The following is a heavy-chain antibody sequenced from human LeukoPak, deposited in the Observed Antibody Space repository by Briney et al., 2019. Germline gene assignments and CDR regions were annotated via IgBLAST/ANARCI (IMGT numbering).Heavy chain of an antibody. J-gene: IGHJ3*02. CDR1: GFTFSSYW. V-gene: IGHV3-23*01. CDR3: GKNRYSGSLSPFDI. CDR2: ISGGGGNT. D-gene: IGHD1-26*01. Sequence: PGGSLRLSCAASGFTFSSYWMNWARQAPGKGLEWVSAISGGGGNTYYADSVKGRFTISRDNSKNTLYLQMNSLRAEDTAVYYCGKNRYSGSLSPFDIWGQGTMVTVSS.